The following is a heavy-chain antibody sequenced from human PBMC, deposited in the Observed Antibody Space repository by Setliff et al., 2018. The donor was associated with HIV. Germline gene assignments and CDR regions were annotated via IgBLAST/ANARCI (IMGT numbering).Heavy chain of an antibody. V-gene: IGHV3-7*05. CDR1: GFTFSTYG. J-gene: IGHJ4*02. D-gene: IGHD3-9*01. CDR2: IKQDGSEK. CDR3: AKGYFDWLRAGTFDY. Sequence: GGSLRLSCAASGFTFSTYGMSWVRQAPGKGLEWVANIKQDGSEKNYMDSVKGRFTISRDNAKNSLYLQMNSLRAEDTAVYYCAKGYFDWLRAGTFDYWGQGSLVTVSS.